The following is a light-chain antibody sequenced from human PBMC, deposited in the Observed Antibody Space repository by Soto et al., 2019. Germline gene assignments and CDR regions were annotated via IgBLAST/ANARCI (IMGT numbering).Light chain of an antibody. CDR1: QSFLYSSNNKNY. J-gene: IGKJ4*01. CDR2: WAS. V-gene: IGKV4-1*01. CDR3: QQYYSAPLT. Sequence: DIVMTQSPASLAVSLGERATINCKSSQSFLYSSNNKNYLAWYQQKVGQPPKLLIYWASTRESGVPDRFSGSGSGTDFTLTISSLQAEDVAVYYCQQYYSAPLTFGGGTKVDIK.